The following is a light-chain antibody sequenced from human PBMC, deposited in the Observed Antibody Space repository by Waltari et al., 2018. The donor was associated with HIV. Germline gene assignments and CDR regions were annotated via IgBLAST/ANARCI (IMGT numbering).Light chain of an antibody. CDR2: KDS. J-gene: IGLJ3*02. V-gene: IGLV3-25*03. Sequence: SYGLTQPPSVSVSPGQTATITCSGDALPKQYAYWYQQKPGQAPVMVIYKDSERPSGIPERFSVSSSATTVTLTISGVQAADEADYYCQSSDISGNYWVFGGGTKLTVL. CDR3: QSSDISGNYWV. CDR1: ALPKQY.